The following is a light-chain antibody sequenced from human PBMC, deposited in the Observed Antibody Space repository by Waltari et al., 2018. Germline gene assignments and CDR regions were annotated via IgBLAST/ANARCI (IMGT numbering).Light chain of an antibody. CDR1: QSVANN. V-gene: IGKV3-15*01. J-gene: IGKJ1*01. CDR3: QQSNNWPQT. Sequence: DILMTQSPATLSVSPGERSTLSCRASQSVANNVAWYQQKRGQAPRLLIYAASIRATGIPARFFGSGSGTEFTLTISSLQSEDSAVYYCQQSNNWPQTFGQGTKVEIK. CDR2: AAS.